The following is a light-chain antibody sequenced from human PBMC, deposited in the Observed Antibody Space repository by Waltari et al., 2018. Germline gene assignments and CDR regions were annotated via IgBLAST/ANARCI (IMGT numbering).Light chain of an antibody. J-gene: IGLJ3*02. CDR3: YSTDNSGNWV. V-gene: IGLV3-10*01. Sequence: SSELTPPPSASVSPGQTARITCSGDALPSTYARWYQKKSGQAPILVTYEDTKRPSGIPERFSGSSSGTMATLTISGAQVEDEADYYCYSTDNSGNWVFGGGTKVTVL. CDR2: EDT. CDR1: ALPSTY.